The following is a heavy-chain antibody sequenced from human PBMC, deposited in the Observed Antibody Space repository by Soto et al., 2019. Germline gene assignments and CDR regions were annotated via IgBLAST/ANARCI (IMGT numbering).Heavy chain of an antibody. Sequence: EVSLVESGGGLGQPGGSLRLSCSVSGFTFDDYAFHWVRQAPGKGLEWVSGITWNGVTMGYADSVRGRFTISRDSAKRSLYLQMNSLRPEDTALYYCARSGLYCPTGRCFHYYYYMDVWGRGTTVTVSS. D-gene: IGHD2-15*01. CDR1: GFTFDDYA. V-gene: IGHV3-9*01. J-gene: IGHJ6*03. CDR2: ITWNGVTM. CDR3: ARSGLYCPTGRCFHYYYYMDV.